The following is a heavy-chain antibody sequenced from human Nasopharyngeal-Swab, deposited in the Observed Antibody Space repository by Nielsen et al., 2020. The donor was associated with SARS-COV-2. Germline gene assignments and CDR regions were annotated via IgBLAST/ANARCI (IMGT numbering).Heavy chain of an antibody. Sequence: VRQAPGKGLEWVANIKQDGSEKYYVDFVKGRFTISRDNAKNSLYLQMNSLRAEDTAVYYCVRMGDYTWNGFDIWGQGTMVPSPQ. V-gene: IGHV3-7*01. D-gene: IGHD1-26*01. CDR3: VRMGDYTWNGFDI. CDR2: IKQDGSEK. J-gene: IGHJ3*02.